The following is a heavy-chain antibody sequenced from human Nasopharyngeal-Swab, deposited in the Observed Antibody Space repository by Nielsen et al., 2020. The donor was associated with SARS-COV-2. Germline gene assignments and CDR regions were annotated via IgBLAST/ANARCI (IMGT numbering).Heavy chain of an antibody. CDR2: INHSGST. V-gene: IGHV4-34*01. D-gene: IGHD3-10*01. CDR1: GFTFSSYA. J-gene: IGHJ5*02. Sequence: ESLKISCAASGFTFSSYAMSWVRQAPGKGLEWIGEINHSGSTNYNPSLKSRVTISVDTSKNQFSLKLSSVTAADTAVYYCARRPRGVIISLPGLVRFDPWGQGTLVTVSS. CDR3: ARRPRGVIISLPGLVRFDP.